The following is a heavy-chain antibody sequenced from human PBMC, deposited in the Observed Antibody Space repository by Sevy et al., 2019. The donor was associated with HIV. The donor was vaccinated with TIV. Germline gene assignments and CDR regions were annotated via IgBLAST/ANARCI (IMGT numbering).Heavy chain of an antibody. CDR1: GFTFSSYS. J-gene: IGHJ4*02. Sequence: GGSLRLSCAASGFTFSSYSMNWVRQAPGKGLEWVSYISSSSSTIYYADSVKGRFTISRDNAKNSLYLQMNSLRAEDTAVHYCARTGPPGYYYDSSGRDYWGQGTLVTVSS. D-gene: IGHD3-22*01. V-gene: IGHV3-48*01. CDR2: ISSSSSTI. CDR3: ARTGPPGYYYDSSGRDY.